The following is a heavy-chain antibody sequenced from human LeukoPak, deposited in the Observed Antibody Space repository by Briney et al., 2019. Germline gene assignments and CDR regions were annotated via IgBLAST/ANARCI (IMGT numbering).Heavy chain of an antibody. J-gene: IGHJ4*02. D-gene: IGHD1-20*01. Sequence: PGGSLRLSCTTSGFTFGNYWMSWVRQAPGKGLEWVANIKQDGSEIHYVDSVKGRFTISRDNARNMLYLQMNSLRAEDTAVYYCASLGGITVTGPYDFDYWGQGTVVTVSS. CDR1: GFTFGNYW. CDR3: ASLGGITVTGPYDFDY. CDR2: IKQDGSEI. V-gene: IGHV3-7*01.